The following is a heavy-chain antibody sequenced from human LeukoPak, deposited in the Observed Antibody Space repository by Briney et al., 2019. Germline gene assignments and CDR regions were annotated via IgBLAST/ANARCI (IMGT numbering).Heavy chain of an antibody. Sequence: PGGSLRLSCAASGFTFSNYGMHWVRQAPDNGLEWVAFARYDGINKYYADSVQGRFTVSRDNSKNTLYLQINSLRIEDTALYYCAKSYGGNFFDYWGQGTLVPVSS. D-gene: IGHD4-23*01. CDR3: AKSYGGNFFDY. V-gene: IGHV3-30*02. CDR1: GFTFSNYG. J-gene: IGHJ4*02. CDR2: ARYDGINK.